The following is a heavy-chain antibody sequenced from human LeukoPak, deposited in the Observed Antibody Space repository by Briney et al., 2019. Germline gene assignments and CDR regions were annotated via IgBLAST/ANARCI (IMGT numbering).Heavy chain of an antibody. CDR3: ARGKSDCSSNSCYLVPSRVRAFDI. J-gene: IGHJ3*02. D-gene: IGHD2-2*01. CDR2: INHSGST. CDR1: GRSFSVYY. Sequence: SETLSLICAVYGRSFSVYYWSWIRQPPGKGLECIGEINHSGSTNYHPPLKSRVTIPVDTSKNQLSLKLSSVTAADTAVYYCARGKSDCSSNSCYLVPSRVRAFDIWGQGTMVSVSS. V-gene: IGHV4-34*01.